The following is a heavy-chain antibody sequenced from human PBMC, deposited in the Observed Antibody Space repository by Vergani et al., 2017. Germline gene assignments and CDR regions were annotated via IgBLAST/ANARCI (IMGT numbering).Heavy chain of an antibody. Sequence: QVQLQESGPGLVKPSETLSLTCTVSGGSISSYYWSWIRQPPGKGLEWIGYIYYSGSTYYNPSLKSRGTISVDTSKNQFSLKLSAVTAADTAVYYCARLRSSWYDAFDIWGQGTMVTVS. CDR3: ARLRSSWYDAFDI. CDR2: IYYSGST. CDR1: GGSISSYY. V-gene: IGHV4-59*12. D-gene: IGHD6-13*01. J-gene: IGHJ3*02.